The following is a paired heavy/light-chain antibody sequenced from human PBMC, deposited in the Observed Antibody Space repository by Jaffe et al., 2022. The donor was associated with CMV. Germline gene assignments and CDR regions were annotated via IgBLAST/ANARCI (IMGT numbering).Heavy chain of an antibody. CDR3: AREFWDFTSTDYYYYMDV. J-gene: IGHJ6*03. D-gene: IGHD3-3*01. Sequence: QMDLVESGGGVVQPGRSLRLSCVASGSTFSYYGIYWVRQAPGKGLEWAAGISKDGTKQYYGESVKGRFTLSRDNSKNTVYLEINSLGANDTAVYYCAREFWDFTSTDYYYYMDVWGKGTTVTVSS. CDR1: GSTFSYYG. V-gene: IGHV3-30*03. CDR2: ISKDGTKQ.
Light chain of an antibody. CDR2: GAS. CDR3: QQTFSRVRA. V-gene: IGKV1-39*01. J-gene: IGKJ1*01. CDR1: QSIGNY. Sequence: DIHMTQSPSSLSASVGDKVTITCRASQSIGNYVNWYQHKPGKAPNLLIYGASTLHTGVPSRFSGSGSGTDFTLTINSLQPEDLASYYCQQTFSRVRAFGQGTKVEIK.